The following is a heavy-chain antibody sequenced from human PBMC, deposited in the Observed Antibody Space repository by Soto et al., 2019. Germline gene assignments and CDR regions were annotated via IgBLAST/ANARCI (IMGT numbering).Heavy chain of an antibody. D-gene: IGHD6-19*01. V-gene: IGHV3-74*01. CDR1: GFTLSSYW. CDR2: ISSDGTDV. Sequence: EVQLVESGGGLVQPGGSLRLSCAASGFTLSSYWMHCVRQAPGRELMWVSRISSDGTDVLHADSVKGRFTISRDNARNTVYLQMNSLRAEDTAVYFCARYQTVPGPSTLDSLGQGTLVAVSS. CDR3: ARYQTVPGPSTLDS. J-gene: IGHJ4*02.